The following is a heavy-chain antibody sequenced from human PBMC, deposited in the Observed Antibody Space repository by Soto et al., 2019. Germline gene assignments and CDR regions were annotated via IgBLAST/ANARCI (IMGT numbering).Heavy chain of an antibody. J-gene: IGHJ4*02. CDR3: AQDRGGSGWYGY. D-gene: IGHD6-19*01. CDR2: ISSGGGGT. CDR1: GFTFNTYA. Sequence: EVQLLESGGGLVQPGGSLRLSCAASGFTFNTYAMSWVRQPPGKGLEWVSGISSGGGGTYYADSVKGRFTISRDNSKSTLYLQMNSLRAEDTAVYYCAQDRGGSGWYGYWGQGTLVTFSS. V-gene: IGHV3-23*01.